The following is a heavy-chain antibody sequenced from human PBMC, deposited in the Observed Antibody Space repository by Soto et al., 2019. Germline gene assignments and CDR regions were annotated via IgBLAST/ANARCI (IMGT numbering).Heavy chain of an antibody. V-gene: IGHV1-69*01. J-gene: IGHJ4*02. CDR1: GTTFSTFA. CDR3: AGHDYGDSDRDYYFDD. Sequence: QVQLVQSGAEVKKPASSVKVSCKSSGTTFSTFAFSWVRQAPGQGLEWLGGIIPIFGTPNYAQRFEGRVTITADESTGTAYMELSSLKSDDAAVYYCAGHDYGDSDRDYYFDDWGQGTLVTVSS. D-gene: IGHD4-17*01. CDR2: IIPIFGTP.